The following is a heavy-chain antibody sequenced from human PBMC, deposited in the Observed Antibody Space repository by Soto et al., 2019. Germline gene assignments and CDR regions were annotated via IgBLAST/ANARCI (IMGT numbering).Heavy chain of an antibody. CDR3: ARANHNLGRVVVAATPDYYYYGMDV. Sequence: QVQLVQSGAEVKKPGSSVKVSCKASGGTFSSYAISWVRQAPGQGLEWMGGIIPIFGTANYAQKFQGRVTITADESTSTAYMELSSLRSEDTAVYYCARANHNLGRVVVAATPDYYYYGMDVWGQGTTVTVSS. CDR1: GGTFSSYA. CDR2: IIPIFGTA. D-gene: IGHD2-15*01. J-gene: IGHJ6*02. V-gene: IGHV1-69*01.